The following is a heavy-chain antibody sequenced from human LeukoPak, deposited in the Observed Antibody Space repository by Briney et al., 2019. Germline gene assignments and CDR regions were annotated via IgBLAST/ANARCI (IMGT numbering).Heavy chain of an antibody. CDR3: AKGGDYVDY. CDR1: GFTFSSYA. D-gene: IGHD3-16*01. V-gene: IGHV3-30*04. J-gene: IGHJ4*02. Sequence: GGSLRLSCAASGFTFSSYAMHWVRQAPGKGLEWVAVISYDGSNKYYADSVKGRFTISRDNSKNTLYLQMNSLRAEDTALYYCAKGGDYVDYWGQGTLVTVSS. CDR2: ISYDGSNK.